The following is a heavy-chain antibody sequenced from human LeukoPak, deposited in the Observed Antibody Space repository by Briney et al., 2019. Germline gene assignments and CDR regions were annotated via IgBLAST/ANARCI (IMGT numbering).Heavy chain of an antibody. J-gene: IGHJ4*02. V-gene: IGHV3-21*01. CDR3: ARGGAGYYFDH. CDR2: ISSSGNYI. Sequence: PGGSLRLSCAASGFTFSSYTMNWVRQAPGKGLEWVSSISSSGNYIYQADSLKGRFTISRDNAENSLYLQMNSLRAEDRAVYYCARGGAGYYFDHWGQGTLVTVSS. D-gene: IGHD6-19*01. CDR1: GFTFSSYT.